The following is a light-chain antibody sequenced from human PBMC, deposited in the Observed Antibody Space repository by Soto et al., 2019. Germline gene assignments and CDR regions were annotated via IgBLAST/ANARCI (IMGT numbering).Light chain of an antibody. CDR2: GAS. J-gene: IGKJ5*01. CDR1: QTVTRNY. CDR3: QQYEKWPPSIT. Sequence: EIVLTQSPGTLSLSPGERATLSCRASQTVTRNYLAWHQQKPGQTPRLLVYGASSRATGIPGRFSGGGSGTEFTLTISSLQSGDFALYFCQQYEKWPPSITFGQGTRLEIK. V-gene: IGKV3-20*01.